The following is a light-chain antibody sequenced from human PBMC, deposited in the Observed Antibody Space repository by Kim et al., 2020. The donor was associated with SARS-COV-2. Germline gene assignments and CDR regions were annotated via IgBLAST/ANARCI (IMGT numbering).Light chain of an antibody. CDR1: GLGKTY. CDR2: QDS. V-gene: IGLV3-1*01. Sequence: VSVCPEQTPSIPGSGQGLGKTYVAGYQQKAGQSPVVVIYQDSKRPSGVPEGFSGSNSGNTATLTISETQSMDEADYFCQTWDSRLVFGGGTKVTVL. J-gene: IGLJ3*02. CDR3: QTWDSRLV.